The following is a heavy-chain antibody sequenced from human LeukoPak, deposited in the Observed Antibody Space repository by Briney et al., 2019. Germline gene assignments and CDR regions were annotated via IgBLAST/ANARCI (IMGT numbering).Heavy chain of an antibody. CDR1: GYTFTSYY. V-gene: IGHV1-46*01. CDR3: ASSKWELSPPDY. D-gene: IGHD1-26*01. Sequence: ASVKVSCKTSGYTFTSYYMHWVRQAPGQGLEWMGIINPSAGSATYAQEFQGRVTMTRDTSTSTVYMELSSLRSEDTAVYYCASSKWELSPPDYWGQGTLVTVSS. J-gene: IGHJ4*02. CDR2: INPSAGSA.